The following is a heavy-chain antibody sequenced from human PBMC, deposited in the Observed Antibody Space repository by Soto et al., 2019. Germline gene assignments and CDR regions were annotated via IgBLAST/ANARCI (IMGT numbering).Heavy chain of an antibody. CDR2: IYYSGST. Sequence: SETLSLTCTVSGGSISSYYWSWIRQPPGKGLEWIGYIYYSGSTNYNPSLKSRFTISVDTSKNQFSLKLSAVTAADTAVYYCARSSSGSCYGCVGYWGQGTLVTVSS. D-gene: IGHD2-15*01. CDR1: GGSISSYY. CDR3: ARSSSGSCYGCVGY. J-gene: IGHJ4*02. V-gene: IGHV4-59*01.